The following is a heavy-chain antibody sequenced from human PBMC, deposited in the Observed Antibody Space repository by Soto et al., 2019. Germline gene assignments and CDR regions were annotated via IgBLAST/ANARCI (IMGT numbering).Heavy chain of an antibody. V-gene: IGHV4-34*01. CDR2: INHSGSA. CDR3: ARDLWGYCGTDCYPLDV. CDR1: GESFSGHI. D-gene: IGHD2-21*02. J-gene: IGHJ6*02. Sequence: SETLSLTCAVYGESFSGHIWTWIRQTPGKGLQWIGQINHSGSASYNPSLKSRVTISVHTSKSQFSLKLNSVTAADTAVYYCARDLWGYCGTDCYPLDVWGQGTTVTVSS.